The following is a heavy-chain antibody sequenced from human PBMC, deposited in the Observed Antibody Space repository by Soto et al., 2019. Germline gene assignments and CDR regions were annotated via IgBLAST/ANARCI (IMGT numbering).Heavy chain of an antibody. CDR1: GDSISNSS. Sequence: SDTLSLTCTVSGDSISNSSWIWIRQSPGKGLDWVGYIYKSGSTNYNPSLKSRVTISVDTSRNQFSLKLTSVTAADTAVYYCARERHSGTWDHYYGMDVWGQGTTVT. CDR3: ARERHSGTWDHYYGMDV. V-gene: IGHV4-59*07. CDR2: IYKSGST. J-gene: IGHJ6*02. D-gene: IGHD1-26*01.